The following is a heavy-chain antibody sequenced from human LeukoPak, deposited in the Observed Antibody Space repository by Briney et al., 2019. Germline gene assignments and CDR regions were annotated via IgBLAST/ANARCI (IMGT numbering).Heavy chain of an antibody. CDR1: GGSFSGYY. V-gene: IGHV4-34*01. CDR2: INHSGST. J-gene: IGHJ5*02. Sequence: PSETLSLTCAVYGGSFSGYYWSWIRQPPGKGLEWIGEINHSGSTNYNPSLKSRVTISVDTSKNQFSLKLNSVTAADTAVYYCARDLTIFGVARFDPWGQGTLVTVSS. D-gene: IGHD3-3*01. CDR3: ARDLTIFGVARFDP.